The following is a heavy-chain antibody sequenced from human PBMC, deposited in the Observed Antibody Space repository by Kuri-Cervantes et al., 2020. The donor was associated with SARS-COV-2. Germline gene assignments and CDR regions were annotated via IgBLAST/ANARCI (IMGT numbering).Heavy chain of an antibody. CDR2: IYYSGST. CDR1: GGSISSYY. D-gene: IGHD3-3*01. CDR3: ARHIPYYDFWSGYYDAFDI. Sequence: GSLRLSCTVSGGSISSYYWSWIRQPPGKGLEWIGYIYYSGSTNYNPSPKSRVTISVDTSKNQFSLKLSSVTAADTAVYYCARHIPYYDFWSGYYDAFDIWGQGTMVTVSS. J-gene: IGHJ3*02. V-gene: IGHV4-59*08.